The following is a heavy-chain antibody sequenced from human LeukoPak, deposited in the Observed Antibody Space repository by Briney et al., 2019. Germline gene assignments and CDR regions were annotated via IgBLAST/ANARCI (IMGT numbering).Heavy chain of an antibody. D-gene: IGHD4-23*01. V-gene: IGHV4-4*07. J-gene: IGHJ3*02. CDR1: DGSISGYY. Sequence: SETLSLTCTVSDGSISGYYWSWIRQPAGKGLEWTGRIYTSGSTNYNPSLKSRVTMSVDTSKNHFSLKLSSVTAADTAVYYCARGPQDYGGHSDYNDGFDIWGQGTMVTVSS. CDR3: ARGPQDYGGHSDYNDGFDI. CDR2: IYTSGST.